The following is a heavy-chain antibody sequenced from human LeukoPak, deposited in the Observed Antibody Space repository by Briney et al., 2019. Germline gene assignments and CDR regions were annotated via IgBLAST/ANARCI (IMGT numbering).Heavy chain of an antibody. CDR1: GFTFSDYY. D-gene: IGHD6-6*01. CDR2: ISYDGSNK. J-gene: IGHJ4*02. V-gene: IGHV3-30*18. Sequence: GGSLRLSCAASGFTFSDYYMSWIRQAPGKGLEWVAVISYDGSNKYYADSVKGRFTISRDNSKNTLYLQMNSLRAEDTAVYYCAKPQGPKQLGIYYFDYWGQGTLVTVSS. CDR3: AKPQGPKQLGIYYFDY.